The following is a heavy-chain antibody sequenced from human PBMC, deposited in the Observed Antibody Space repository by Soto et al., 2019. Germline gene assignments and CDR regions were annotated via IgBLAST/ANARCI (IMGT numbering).Heavy chain of an antibody. CDR2: ISYDGSNK. V-gene: IGHV3-30*18. D-gene: IGHD4-4*01. J-gene: IGHJ6*02. CDR1: GFTFSSYG. CDR3: AKALCSNVPSIDV. Sequence: QVQLVESGGGVVQPGRSLRLSCAASGFTFSSYGMHWVRQAPGKGLEWVAVISYDGSNKYHADSVKGQFTISRDNSKNTLYLQMNRLRAEDTAVYYCAKALCSNVPSIDVWGQRTTVTVSS.